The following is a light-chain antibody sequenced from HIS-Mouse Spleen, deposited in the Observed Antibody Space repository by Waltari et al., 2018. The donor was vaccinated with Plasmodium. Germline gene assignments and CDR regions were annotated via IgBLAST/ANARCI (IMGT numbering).Light chain of an antibody. CDR1: SSNIGAGYD. CDR3: QSYDSSLSGYVV. J-gene: IGLJ2*01. V-gene: IGLV1-40*01. CDR2: GNS. Sequence: QSVLTQPPSVSGAPGQRVTISCTGSSSNIGAGYDVHWYQQLPGTAPKLLIYGNSNRPPGFPDRFSGSKSGTSAALAITGLQAEDEADYYCQSYDSSLSGYVVFGGGTKLTVL.